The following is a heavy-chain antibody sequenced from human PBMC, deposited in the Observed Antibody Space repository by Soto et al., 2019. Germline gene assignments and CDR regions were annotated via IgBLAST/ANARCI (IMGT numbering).Heavy chain of an antibody. CDR2: ISGYNANT. V-gene: IGHV1-18*01. Sequence: QVQLVQSGAEVKKPGASVKVSCKASGYTFTNYGISWVRQAPGQGPKWMGWISGYNANTKYAQKFQGRLIVITVTCTSTAYMELRRLRSDDTAVYYCARGGSSWSAEYYQHWGQGTLVIVSS. J-gene: IGHJ1*01. D-gene: IGHD6-13*01. CDR1: GYTFTNYG. CDR3: ARGGSSWSAEYYQH.